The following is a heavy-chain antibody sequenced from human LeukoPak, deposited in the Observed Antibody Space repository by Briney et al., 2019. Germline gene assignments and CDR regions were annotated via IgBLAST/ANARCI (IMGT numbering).Heavy chain of an antibody. CDR3: ARERIAAPFPLDY. D-gene: IGHD6-6*01. CDR2: ISSSSSTI. V-gene: IGHV3-48*01. Sequence: PGGSLRLPCAASGFTFSSYSMNWVRQAPGKGLEWVSYISSSSSTIYYADSVKGRFTISRDNAKNSLYLQMNSLRAEDTAVYYCARERIAAPFPLDYWGQGTLVTVSS. J-gene: IGHJ4*02. CDR1: GFTFSSYS.